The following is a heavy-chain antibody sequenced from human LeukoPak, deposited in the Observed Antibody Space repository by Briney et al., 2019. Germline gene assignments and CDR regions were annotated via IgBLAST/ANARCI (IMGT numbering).Heavy chain of an antibody. V-gene: IGHV3-7*01. CDR1: GFTFSSYS. Sequence: PGGSLRLSCAASGFTFSSYSMNWVRQAPGKGLEWVANIKGDGSERYYVDSVKGRFTISRDNAKNSLYLQMNSLRAEDTAVYYCVRQAGVSWGQGTLVTVSS. J-gene: IGHJ5*02. CDR2: IKGDGSER. D-gene: IGHD6-19*01. CDR3: VRQAGVS.